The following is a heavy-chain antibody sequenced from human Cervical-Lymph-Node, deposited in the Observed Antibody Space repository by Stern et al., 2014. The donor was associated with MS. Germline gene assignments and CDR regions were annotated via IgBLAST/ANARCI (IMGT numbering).Heavy chain of an antibody. CDR3: ARWAYNWDFDY. V-gene: IGHV1-18*01. J-gene: IGHJ4*02. CDR1: GYTFTRYD. CDR2: ISVYNGNT. Sequence: QVQLVQSGAEVKKPGASVKVSCKASGYTFTRYDIAWVRQAPGQGLEWMGWISVYNGNTKYAQELQGRVTMTRDTSTNTAYMELRSLISDDTAVYYCARWAYNWDFDYWGQGTLVTVSS. D-gene: IGHD1-20*01.